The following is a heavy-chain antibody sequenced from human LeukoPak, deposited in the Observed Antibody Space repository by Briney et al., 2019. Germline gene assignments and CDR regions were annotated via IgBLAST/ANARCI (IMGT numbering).Heavy chain of an antibody. CDR3: ARDWFGIES. CDR2: INGDGSST. V-gene: IGHV3-74*01. J-gene: IGHJ4*02. Sequence: GGTLRPSCAASGFTFSNYSMHWVRPAPGEGLVWVSRINGDGSSTNYADSVKGRFTISRDNAKNTVNLQMNSLRAEDTVVYYCARDWFGIESWGQGTLVTVSS. D-gene: IGHD3-16*01. CDR1: GFTFSNYS.